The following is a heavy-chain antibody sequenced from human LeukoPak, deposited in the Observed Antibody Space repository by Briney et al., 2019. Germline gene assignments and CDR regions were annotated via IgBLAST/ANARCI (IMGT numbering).Heavy chain of an antibody. CDR2: IYYSGST. D-gene: IGHD3-3*01. V-gene: IGHV4-59*01. Sequence: KPSETLSLTCTVSGGSISSYYWSWIRQPPGKGLEWIGYIYYSGSTNYNPPLKSRVTISVDASKSQFSLKLKSVTAADTAIYYCARDRLLSGYPDPYYYGLDVWGQGTTVTVSS. CDR3: ARDRLLSGYPDPYYYGLDV. J-gene: IGHJ6*02. CDR1: GGSISSYY.